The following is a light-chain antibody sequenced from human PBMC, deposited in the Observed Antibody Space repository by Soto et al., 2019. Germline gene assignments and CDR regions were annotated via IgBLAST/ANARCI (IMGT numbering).Light chain of an antibody. Sequence: QSALTQPASVSGSPGQSITISCIGTSSDVGGYTYVSWYQQHPGKAPKLMIYEVSNRPSGVSNRFSGSKSGNTASLTISGLQAEDEADYYCSSYTTSSTYVFGTVTKLTVL. J-gene: IGLJ1*01. CDR3: SSYTTSSTYV. CDR1: SSDVGGYTY. V-gene: IGLV2-14*01. CDR2: EVS.